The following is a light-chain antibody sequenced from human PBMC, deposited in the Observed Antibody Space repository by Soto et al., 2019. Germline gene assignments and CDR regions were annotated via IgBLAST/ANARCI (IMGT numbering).Light chain of an antibody. Sequence: DIPMTQSPSTLSASVGDRVTITCRASQSIDSWLAWYQQKPGKAPKLLIYKTSNLESGVPSRFSGSGSGTGFSLTISSLQPDDCATYYCQQYKSFSLTFGGGTRVEVK. CDR2: KTS. V-gene: IGKV1-5*03. J-gene: IGKJ4*01. CDR3: QQYKSFSLT. CDR1: QSIDSW.